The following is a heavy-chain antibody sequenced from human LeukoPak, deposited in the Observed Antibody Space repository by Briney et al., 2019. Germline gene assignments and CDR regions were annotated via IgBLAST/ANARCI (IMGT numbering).Heavy chain of an antibody. CDR2: ISGRDGTT. V-gene: IGHV3-23*01. J-gene: IGHJ4*02. Sequence: PGGSLRLSCAASGFTFSSYAMSWVRQAPEKGLEWVSAISGRDGTTYYADSVKGRFTISRDTSKNTLYLQMNSLRAEDTAIYYCVKDFSSSWFHFDYWGQGTLVTVSS. D-gene: IGHD6-13*01. CDR1: GFTFSSYA. CDR3: VKDFSSSWFHFDY.